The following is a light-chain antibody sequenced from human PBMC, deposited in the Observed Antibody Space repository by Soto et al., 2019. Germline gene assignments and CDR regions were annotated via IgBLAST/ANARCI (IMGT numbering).Light chain of an antibody. CDR3: QQHINWPLT. CDR1: QSVSSY. J-gene: IGKJ4*01. CDR2: DAS. Sequence: EIVLTQSPATLSLSPVERATLSCRASQSVSSYLAWYQQKPGQAPRLLIYDASNRATGIPARFSGSGSGTDFTLTISSLEPEDFAVYYCQQHINWPLTFGGGTKVDIK. V-gene: IGKV3-11*01.